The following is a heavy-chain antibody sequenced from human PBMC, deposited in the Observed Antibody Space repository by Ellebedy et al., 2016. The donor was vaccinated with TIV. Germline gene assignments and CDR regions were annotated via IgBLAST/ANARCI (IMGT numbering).Heavy chain of an antibody. V-gene: IGHV4-59*01. CDR3: ARDTGRGYEYGYDN. J-gene: IGHJ4*02. CDR1: GGSISSYY. Sequence: MPSETLSLTCTVSGGSISSYYWTWIRQPPGKGLEWIGYIYDSENTNYNPSLKSRVTISVDTSKIQFSLKLTSVTAADTAVYFCARDTGRGYEYGYDNWGQGTLVTVSS. D-gene: IGHD5-18*01. CDR2: IYDSENT.